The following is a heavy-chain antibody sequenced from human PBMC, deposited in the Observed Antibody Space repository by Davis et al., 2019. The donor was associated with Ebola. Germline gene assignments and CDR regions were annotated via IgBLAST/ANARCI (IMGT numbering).Heavy chain of an antibody. CDR3: AKLGEGDYRPYGHYGMDV. CDR1: GFTFSSYA. V-gene: IGHV3-23*01. D-gene: IGHD4-17*01. J-gene: IGHJ6*04. Sequence: GESLKISCAASGFTFSSYAMSWVRQAPGKGLEWVSAISGSGGSTYYADSVKGRFTISRDNSKNTLYLQMNSLRAEDTAVYYCAKLGEGDYRPYGHYGMDVWGKGTTVTVSS. CDR2: ISGSGGST.